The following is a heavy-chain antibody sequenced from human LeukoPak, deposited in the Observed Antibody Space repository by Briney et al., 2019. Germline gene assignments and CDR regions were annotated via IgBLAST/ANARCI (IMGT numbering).Heavy chain of an antibody. Sequence: PSETLSLTCTVSGGSISRYYWSWIRQPPGKGLEWIGYIFYSGSTNYNPLLKSRVTISGDTSKNQFSLRLSSVTAADTAVYYCARPYNSGWYGAFDIWGQGTMVTVAS. CDR2: IFYSGST. J-gene: IGHJ3*02. V-gene: IGHV4-59*08. CDR1: GGSISRYY. D-gene: IGHD6-19*01. CDR3: ARPYNSGWYGAFDI.